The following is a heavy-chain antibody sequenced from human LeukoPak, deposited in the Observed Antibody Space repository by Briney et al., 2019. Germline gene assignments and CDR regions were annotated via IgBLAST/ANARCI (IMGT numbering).Heavy chain of an antibody. CDR1: GFTFSSYA. V-gene: IGHV3-30*04. Sequence: PGGSLRLSCAASGFTFSSYAMHWVRQAPGKGLEWVAVIANDGRDKKYADSVKGRFTISRDNSKSTLYLQMNSLRAEDTAVYYCAKDGRVAAAAYYFDYWGQGTLATVSS. J-gene: IGHJ4*02. D-gene: IGHD6-13*01. CDR2: IANDGRDK. CDR3: AKDGRVAAAAYYFDY.